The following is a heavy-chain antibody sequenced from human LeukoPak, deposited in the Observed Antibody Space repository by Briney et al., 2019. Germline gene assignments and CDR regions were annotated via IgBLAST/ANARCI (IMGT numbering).Heavy chain of an antibody. V-gene: IGHV4-39*01. D-gene: IGHD4-17*01. CDR2: IYYSGST. CDR3: ARLPIPGDYVH. J-gene: IGHJ4*02. CDR1: GGSISSSNYY. Sequence: SETLSLTCTVSGGSISSSNYYWGWIRQPPGKGLEWIGSIYYSGSTYYNPSLKSRVTISVDTSKNQFSLKLSSVTAADTAVYYCARLPIPGDYVHWGQGTLVTVSS.